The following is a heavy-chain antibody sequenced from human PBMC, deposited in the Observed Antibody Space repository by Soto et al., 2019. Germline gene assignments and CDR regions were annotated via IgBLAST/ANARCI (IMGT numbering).Heavy chain of an antibody. CDR3: ARIGYSYGYQNNWFDP. V-gene: IGHV4-34*01. CDR2: INHSGST. D-gene: IGHD5-18*01. Sequence: SETLSLTCAVYGGSFSGYYWSWIRQPPGKGLEWIGEINHSGSTNYNPSLKSRVTISVDTSKNQFSLKLSSVTAADTAVYYCARIGYSYGYQNNWFDPWGQGTLVTVSS. CDR1: GGSFSGYY. J-gene: IGHJ5*02.